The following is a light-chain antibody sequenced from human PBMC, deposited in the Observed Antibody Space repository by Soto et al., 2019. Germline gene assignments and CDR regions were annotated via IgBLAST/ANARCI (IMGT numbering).Light chain of an antibody. CDR1: QAVDSKF. Sequence: IVLTQSPGTLSLSPGETATLSCRASQAVDSKFLAWYQQNPGQAPRLIMFGVSGRATGVPARFSGGVSGTAFAHTIRSREPEDFAVYYCQLYGISVPVTFGQGTRLQI. J-gene: IGKJ5*01. CDR2: GVS. V-gene: IGKV3-20*01. CDR3: QLYGISVPVT.